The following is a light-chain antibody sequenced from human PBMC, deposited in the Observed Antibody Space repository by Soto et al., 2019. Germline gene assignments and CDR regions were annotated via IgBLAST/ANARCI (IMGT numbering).Light chain of an antibody. CDR2: SNN. CDR1: SSNIGSNT. CDR3: AAWDDSLNGYV. J-gene: IGLJ1*01. V-gene: IGLV1-44*01. Sequence: SGLTQRPAGSETPVQRVTISCSGSSSNIGSNTVNWYQQLPGTAPKLLIYSNNQRPSGVPDRFSGSKSGTSASLAISGLQSEDEADYYCAAWDDSLNGYVFGTGTKVTVL.